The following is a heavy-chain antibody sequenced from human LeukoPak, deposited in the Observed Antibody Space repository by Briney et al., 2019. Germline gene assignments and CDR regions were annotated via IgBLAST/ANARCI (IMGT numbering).Heavy chain of an antibody. CDR1: GGSISSSNW. CDR2: IYHSGST. Sequence: SETLSLTCAVSGGSISSSNWWSWVRQPPGKGLEWIGEIYHSGSTNYNPSLKSRVTIPVDKSKNQFSLKLSSVTAADTAVYYCARERPGEYRGHDDAFDIWGQGTMVTVSS. CDR3: ARERPGEYRGHDDAFDI. D-gene: IGHD7-27*01. J-gene: IGHJ3*02. V-gene: IGHV4-4*02.